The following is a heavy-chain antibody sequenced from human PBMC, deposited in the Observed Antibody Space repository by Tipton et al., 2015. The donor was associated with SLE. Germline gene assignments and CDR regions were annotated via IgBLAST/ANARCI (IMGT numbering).Heavy chain of an antibody. J-gene: IGHJ2*01. CDR3: ASRGAAAAPGWYFDL. CDR1: GGSISSHY. Sequence: TLSLTCTVSGGSISSHYWTWIRQPPGKGLEWIGYIYYSGSTNYNPSLKSRVTISVDTSKNQFSLKLSSVTAADTAVYYCASRGAAAAPGWYFDLWGRGTLVTVSS. D-gene: IGHD6-13*01. V-gene: IGHV4-59*11. CDR2: IYYSGST.